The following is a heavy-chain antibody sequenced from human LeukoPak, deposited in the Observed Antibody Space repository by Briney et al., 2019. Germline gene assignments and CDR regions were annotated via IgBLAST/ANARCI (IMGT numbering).Heavy chain of an antibody. Sequence: GGSLRLSCAASGFTFSDYNMNWVRQAPGKGLEWVSYISSSSNYIHYADSVKGRFTISRDNAKNSMYLQMNSLRAEDTAVYHCAKDRYYDSSGYYKPDYWGQGTLVTVSS. CDR1: GFTFSDYN. CDR2: ISSSSNYI. D-gene: IGHD3-22*01. CDR3: AKDRYYDSSGYYKPDY. J-gene: IGHJ4*02. V-gene: IGHV3-21*01.